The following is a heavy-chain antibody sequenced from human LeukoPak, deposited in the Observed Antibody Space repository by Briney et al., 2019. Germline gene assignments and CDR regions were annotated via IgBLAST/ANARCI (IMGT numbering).Heavy chain of an antibody. D-gene: IGHD3-22*01. J-gene: IGHJ3*02. CDR3: ASFAGTYYYDSSGYYYPPI. CDR2: IWYDGSNK. Sequence: GGSLRLSCAASGFTFSSYGMHWVRQAPGKGLEWVAVIWYDGSNKYYADSVMGRFTISRDNSKNTLYLQMNSLRAEDTAVYYCASFAGTYYYDSSGYYYPPIWGQGTMVTVSS. V-gene: IGHV3-33*01. CDR1: GFTFSSYG.